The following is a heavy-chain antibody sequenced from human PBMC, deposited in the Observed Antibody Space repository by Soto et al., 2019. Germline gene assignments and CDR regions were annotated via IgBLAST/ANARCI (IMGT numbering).Heavy chain of an antibody. CDR1: GGTFSSYA. CDR2: IIPIFGTA. Sequence: SVKVSCKASGGTFSSYAISWVRQAPGQGLEWMGGIIPIFGTANYAQKFQGRVTITADESTSTAYMELSSLRSEDTAVYYCASGAFQHSSSWYRVLYYYYGMDVWGQ. CDR3: ASGAFQHSSSWYRVLYYYYGMDV. V-gene: IGHV1-69*13. J-gene: IGHJ6*02. D-gene: IGHD6-13*01.